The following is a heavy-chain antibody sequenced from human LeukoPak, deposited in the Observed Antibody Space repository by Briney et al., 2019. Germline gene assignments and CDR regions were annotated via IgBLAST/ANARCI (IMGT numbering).Heavy chain of an antibody. Sequence: SETLSLTCSVSGGSISRSYWSWIRQSPRKGLEWIGYIHSSGDTMSNPSLESRITMSVDTSKKEFSLRLISVTAADTAVYYCARFWPSGGIRDSFDIWGQGTLVAVSS. D-gene: IGHD3-10*01. V-gene: IGHV4-59*01. CDR1: GGSISRSY. J-gene: IGHJ3*02. CDR3: ARFWPSGGIRDSFDI. CDR2: IHSSGDT.